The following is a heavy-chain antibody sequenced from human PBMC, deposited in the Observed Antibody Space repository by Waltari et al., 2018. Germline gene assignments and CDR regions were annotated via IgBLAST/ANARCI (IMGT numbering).Heavy chain of an antibody. V-gene: IGHV6-1*01. CDR3: ARETGGVGSTVDS. CDR2: TYYRSKWYI. J-gene: IGHJ4*02. Sequence: QVQLQQSGPGLVKPSQTLSLTCAISGDSVSSNSAAWNWIRQFPSRGLEWLGMTYYRSKWYIDYAVSVKSRITINPDTSKNQISLLLNSVTPGDTAVYYCARETGGVGSTVDSWAQGTLVTVSS. CDR1: GDSVSSNSAA. D-gene: IGHD1-26*01.